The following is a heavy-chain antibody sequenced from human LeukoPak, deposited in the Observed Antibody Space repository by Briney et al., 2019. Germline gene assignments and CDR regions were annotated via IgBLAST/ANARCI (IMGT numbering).Heavy chain of an antibody. D-gene: IGHD3-10*01. V-gene: IGHV3-74*01. CDR3: GRDAVLGPGRIDY. J-gene: IGHJ4*02. CDR2: IRADGGET. CDR1: GITFTNHW. Sequence: GGSLRLSCAASGITFTNHWMHWVRQAPGKGLVWVSRIRADGGETNHADSVKGRFTTSGDNAKNILYLQMNSLGAEDTAVNNCGRDAVLGPGRIDYWGQGALATVSS.